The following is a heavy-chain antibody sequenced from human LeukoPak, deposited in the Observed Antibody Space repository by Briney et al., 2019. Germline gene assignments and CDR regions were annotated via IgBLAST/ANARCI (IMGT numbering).Heavy chain of an antibody. CDR2: INHSGST. D-gene: IGHD3-22*01. CDR1: GGSFSGYY. J-gene: IGHJ4*02. V-gene: IGHV4-34*01. Sequence: PTETLSLTCAVYGGSFSGYYWSWIRQPPGKGQEWIGEINHSGSTNYNPPLKSRVTISVDTSKNQFSLKLSSVTAADTAVYYCASNAYYYDSSLDYWGQGTLVTVSS. CDR3: ASNAYYYDSSLDY.